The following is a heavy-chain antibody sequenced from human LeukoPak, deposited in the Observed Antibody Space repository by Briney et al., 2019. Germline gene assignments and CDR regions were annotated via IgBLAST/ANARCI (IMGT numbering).Heavy chain of an antibody. CDR3: AKDRAVATISFSYFDY. V-gene: IGHV3-53*05. Sequence: GGSLRLSCAAPGFTVSSNYISWVRQPPGKGRECHSVIYSGGSTYYADSVKGRFTISRDNPKNPLYLQMNSLRAEDTAVYYCAKDRAVATISFSYFDYWGQGTLVTVSS. D-gene: IGHD5-12*01. CDR1: GFTVSSNY. J-gene: IGHJ4*02. CDR2: IYSGGST.